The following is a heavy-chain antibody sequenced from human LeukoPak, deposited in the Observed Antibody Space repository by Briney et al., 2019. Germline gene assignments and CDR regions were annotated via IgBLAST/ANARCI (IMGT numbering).Heavy chain of an antibody. V-gene: IGHV4-39*07. D-gene: IGHD2-8*01. Sequence: KPSETLSLTCTVSGGSISSSSYYWGWIRQPPGKGLEWIGSIYYSGSTYYNPSLKSRVTISVDTSKNQFSLKLSSVTAADTAVYYCARLKGGPNAYYYYYMDVWGKGTTVTVSS. CDR2: IYYSGST. J-gene: IGHJ6*03. CDR1: GGSISSSSYY. CDR3: ARLKGGPNAYYYYYMDV.